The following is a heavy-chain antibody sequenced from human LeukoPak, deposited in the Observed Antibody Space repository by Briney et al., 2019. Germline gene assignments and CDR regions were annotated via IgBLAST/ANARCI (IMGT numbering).Heavy chain of an antibody. CDR1: GGSISSYY. J-gene: IGHJ4*02. CDR3: ARAYGSYSFDY. CDR2: GSYSGST. V-gene: IGHV4-59*01. Sequence: PSETLSLTCTVSGGSISSYYWNWIRQHPGKGLEWIGYGSYSGSTDYNPSLKSRVTISVDTSKNQFSLKLSSVTAADTAVYYCARAYGSYSFDYWGQGTLVTVSS. D-gene: IGHD1-26*01.